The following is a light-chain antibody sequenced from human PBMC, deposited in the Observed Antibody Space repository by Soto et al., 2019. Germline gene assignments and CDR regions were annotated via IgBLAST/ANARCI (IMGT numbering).Light chain of an antibody. CDR3: QHYNSYPYT. V-gene: IGKV1-5*03. CDR2: KAS. Sequence: DIQMTQSPSTLSASVGDRVIITCRASQSISSWLAWYQQKPGKAPKLLIYKASSLESGVPSRFRGSGFGTEFTLTISGLQPDDVATYYCQHYNSYPYTFGGGTKVDIK. CDR1: QSISSW. J-gene: IGKJ4*01.